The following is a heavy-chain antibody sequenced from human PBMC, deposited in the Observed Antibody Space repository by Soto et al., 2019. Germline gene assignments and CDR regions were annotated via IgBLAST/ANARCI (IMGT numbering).Heavy chain of an antibody. CDR3: ASALYADYGDAFDI. V-gene: IGHV3-66*01. Sequence: GGSLRLSCAASGFTVSSNYMSWVRQAPGKGLEWVSVIYSGGSTYYADSVKGRFTTSRDNSKNTLYLQMNSLRAEDTAVYYCASALYADYGDAFDIWGQGTMVTVSS. D-gene: IGHD3-10*01. J-gene: IGHJ3*02. CDR2: IYSGGST. CDR1: GFTVSSNY.